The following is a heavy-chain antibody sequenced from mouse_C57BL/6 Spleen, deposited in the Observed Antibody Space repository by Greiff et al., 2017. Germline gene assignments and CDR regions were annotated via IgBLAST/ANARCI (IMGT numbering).Heavy chain of an antibody. CDR1: GYSITSGYY. CDR3: ARERPYGNPFAY. D-gene: IGHD1-1*01. V-gene: IGHV3-6*01. Sequence: ESGPGLVKPSQSLSLTCSVTGYSITSGYYWNWIRQFPGNKLEWMGYISYDGSNNYNPSLKNRIAITRDPSKNQFFLKLNSLTTEDTATYYGARERPYGNPFAYWGQGTLVTVSA. CDR2: ISYDGSN. J-gene: IGHJ3*01.